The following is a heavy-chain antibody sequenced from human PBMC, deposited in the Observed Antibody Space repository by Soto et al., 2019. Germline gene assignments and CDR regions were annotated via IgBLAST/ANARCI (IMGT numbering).Heavy chain of an antibody. CDR1: GFTFSTYA. V-gene: IGHV3-23*01. CDR2: IRGSGGRT. CDR3: ARGADDYVQSGFDN. D-gene: IGHD3-16*01. Sequence: GGSLRLSCAASGFTFSTYAMSWVRQAPGKGLEWVSTIRGSGGRTYYADSVKGRFTISRDNSKNTLYLQMTSLGAEDTDIYYCARGADDYVQSGFDNWGQGTLVTVSS. J-gene: IGHJ4*02.